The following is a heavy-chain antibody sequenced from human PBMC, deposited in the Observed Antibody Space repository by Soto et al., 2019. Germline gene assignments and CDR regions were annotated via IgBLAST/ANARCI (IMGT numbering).Heavy chain of an antibody. CDR2: IYYAGST. J-gene: IGHJ5*02. D-gene: IGHD3-3*01. CDR3: ARLGGYYQALSA. CDR1: GDSLHSYY. Sequence: PSETLSLTCSVSGDSLHSYYWSWIRQPPGKGLEWVGYIYYAGSTTYNPSLKSRVTISLDTSKNQFSLELTSVTAADTAVYYCARLGGYYQALSAWGQGILVTSPQ. V-gene: IGHV4-59*08.